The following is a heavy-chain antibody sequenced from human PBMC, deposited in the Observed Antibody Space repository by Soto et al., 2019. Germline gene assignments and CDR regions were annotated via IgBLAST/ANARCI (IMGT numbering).Heavy chain of an antibody. J-gene: IGHJ3*02. Sequence: ASVKVSCKASGATFSNYQISWVRRAPGLGLEWMGWISVYSGDTNLARKYQDRVTMATDTSTSTAYLELRGLRSDDSAIYYCATTTVLATSRTPSGSFDIWGQGTTVTVSS. D-gene: IGHD5-12*01. CDR2: ISVYSGDT. CDR1: GATFSNYQ. CDR3: ATTTVLATSRTPSGSFDI. V-gene: IGHV1-18*01.